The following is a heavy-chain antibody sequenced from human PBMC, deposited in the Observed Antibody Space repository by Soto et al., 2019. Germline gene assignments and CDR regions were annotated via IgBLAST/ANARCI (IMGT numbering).Heavy chain of an antibody. D-gene: IGHD3-10*01. Sequence: QVQLVQSGAEVKKPGASVKVSCKASGYTFTSYGISWVRQAPGQGLEWMGWISAYNGNTNYAQKLQGRVTMTTDTVTSTAYMELRSLRSDDTAVYYCARVAMVRGVLGYYGMDVWGQGTTVTVSS. CDR1: GYTFTSYG. CDR3: ARVAMVRGVLGYYGMDV. V-gene: IGHV1-18*01. J-gene: IGHJ6*02. CDR2: ISAYNGNT.